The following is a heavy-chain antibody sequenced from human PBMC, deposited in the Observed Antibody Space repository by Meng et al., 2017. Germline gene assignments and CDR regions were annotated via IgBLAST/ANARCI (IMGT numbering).Heavy chain of an antibody. Sequence: AGSLRLSCTVSGGSISSSSYYWGWIRQPPGKGLEWIGSIYYSGSTYHNPSLKSRVTISVDTSKNQFSLKLSSVNAAETAVYYCARAYYDSSPDYWGQGTLVTVSS. V-gene: IGHV4-39*07. J-gene: IGHJ4*02. CDR1: GGSISSSSYY. CDR3: ARAYYDSSPDY. D-gene: IGHD3-22*01. CDR2: IYYSGST.